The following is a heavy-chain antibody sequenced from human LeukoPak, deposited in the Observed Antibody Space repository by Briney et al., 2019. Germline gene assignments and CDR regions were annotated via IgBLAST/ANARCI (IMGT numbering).Heavy chain of an antibody. CDR1: GGSFSGYY. CDR3: ARGPLRGYCSGGSCYSGLFDY. V-gene: IGHV4-34*01. J-gene: IGHJ4*02. Sequence: SETLSLTCAVYGGSFSGYYWSWIRQPPGKGLEWIGEINHSGSTNYNSSLKSRVTISVDTSKNQFSLKLSSVTAADTAVYYCARGPLRGYCSGGSCYSGLFDYWGQGTLVTVSS. CDR2: INHSGST. D-gene: IGHD2-15*01.